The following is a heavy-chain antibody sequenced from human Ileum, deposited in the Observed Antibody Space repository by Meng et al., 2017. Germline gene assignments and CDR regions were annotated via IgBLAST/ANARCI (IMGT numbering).Heavy chain of an antibody. D-gene: IGHD3-22*01. CDR1: GFTFGSFA. CDR2: VEYDGSGP. V-gene: IGHV3-33*05. J-gene: IGHJ4*02. CDR3: ARCYYDDSGRFDY. Sequence: GGSLRLSCAASGFTFGSFAMQCARQAPGKGLEWVAVVEYDGSGPDYADSVKGRFIISRDNSKNTLFLQMNSLRVEDTAIYYCARCYYDDSGRFDYWGQGTLVTVSS.